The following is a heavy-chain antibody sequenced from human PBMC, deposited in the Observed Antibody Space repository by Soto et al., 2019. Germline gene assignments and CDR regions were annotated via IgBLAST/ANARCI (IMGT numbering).Heavy chain of an antibody. CDR2: ISAYNGNT. CDR3: ARDLVVPAANDAFDI. CDR1: GYTFTSYG. V-gene: IGHV1-18*01. J-gene: IGHJ3*02. Sequence: GASVKVSCKASGYTFTSYGISWVRQAPGQGLEWMGWISAYNGNTNYAQKLQGRVTMTTDTSTSTAYMELRSLRSDDTAVYYCARDLVVPAANDAFDIWGQGTMVTVSS. D-gene: IGHD2-2*01.